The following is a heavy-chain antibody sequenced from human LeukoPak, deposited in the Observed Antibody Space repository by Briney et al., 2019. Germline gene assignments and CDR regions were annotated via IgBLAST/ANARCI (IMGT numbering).Heavy chain of an antibody. J-gene: IGHJ4*02. CDR1: VYTFTGYY. CDR3: AREEVGATAR. Sequence: ASVKVSCKASVYTFTGYYMHWVRQAPGQGLEWMGWINPNSGGTNYAQKFQGRVTMTRDTSISTAYMELGRLRSDGTAVYYCAREEVGATARWGQGTLVTVSS. D-gene: IGHD1-26*01. CDR2: INPNSGGT. V-gene: IGHV1-2*02.